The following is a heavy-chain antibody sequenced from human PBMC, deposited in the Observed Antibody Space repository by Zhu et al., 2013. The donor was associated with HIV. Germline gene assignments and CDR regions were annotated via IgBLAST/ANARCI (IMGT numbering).Heavy chain of an antibody. CDR2: INTNSGET. V-gene: IGHV1-2*02. CDR3: ARAGFENKRPGGY. Sequence: QVQLVQSGSEVKRPGASVKVSCKASGYTFTGYYMHWVRQAPGQGLEWMGYINTNSGETNYAQKFRGRVTMTRDVSINTAYMELNRLRSGDTAIYYCARAGFENKRPGGYWAQGTLLTVSS. J-gene: IGHJ4*02. CDR1: GYTFTGYY.